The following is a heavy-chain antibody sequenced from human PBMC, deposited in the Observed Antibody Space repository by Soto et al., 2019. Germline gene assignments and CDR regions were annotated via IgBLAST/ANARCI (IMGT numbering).Heavy chain of an antibody. CDR2: INSDGSST. D-gene: IGHD2-15*01. CDR1: GFTFSSYW. V-gene: IGHV3-74*01. CDR3: AREGGLCSGGSCYSSRRGYYFDY. J-gene: IGHJ4*02. Sequence: EVQLVESGGGLVQPGGSLRLSCAASGFTFSSYWMHWVRQAPGKGLVWVSRINSDGSSTSYADSVKGRFTISRDNAKNTLYLQMNSLRAEDTAVYYCAREGGLCSGGSCYSSRRGYYFDYWGQGTLVTVSS.